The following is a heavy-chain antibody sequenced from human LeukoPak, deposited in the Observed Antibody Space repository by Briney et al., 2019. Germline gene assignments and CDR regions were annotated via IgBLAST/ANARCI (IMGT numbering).Heavy chain of an antibody. Sequence: GGSLRLSCAASGFTFSSFGMHWVRQAPGKGLEWVAFIRYDGSNKYYADSVKGRFTISRDNSKNMLYLQMNSLRAEDTAVYYCSRPVRGTDAFDIWGQGTMVTVSS. CDR3: SRPVRGTDAFDI. V-gene: IGHV3-30*02. CDR1: GFTFSSFG. D-gene: IGHD2-15*01. J-gene: IGHJ3*02. CDR2: IRYDGSNK.